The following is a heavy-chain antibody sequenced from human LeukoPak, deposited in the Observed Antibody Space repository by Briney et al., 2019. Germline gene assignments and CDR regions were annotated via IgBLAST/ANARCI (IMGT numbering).Heavy chain of an antibody. D-gene: IGHD5-18*01. CDR1: GFTFSSYW. J-gene: IGHJ2*01. V-gene: IGHV3-74*01. CDR3: AKPRIQLQYFDL. Sequence: QPGGSLRLSCAASGFTFSSYWMHWVRQAPGKGLVWVSRINTDGSSTSYADSVKGRFTISRDNAKNTLYLQMNSLRAEDTAVYYCAKPRIQLQYFDLWGRGTLVTVSS. CDR2: INTDGSST.